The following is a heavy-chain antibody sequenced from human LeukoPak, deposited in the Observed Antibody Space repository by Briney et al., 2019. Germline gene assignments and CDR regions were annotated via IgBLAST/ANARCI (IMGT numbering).Heavy chain of an antibody. CDR2: IRYDGSNK. Sequence: GGSLRLSCAASRFTFSSYGVHWVRQAPGKGLEWVAFIRYDGSNKYHADSVKGRFTISRDNSKNTVYLQMDSLRGEDTGVYYCAKEIWPTVTTPGRTYFDYWGQGTLVSVSS. J-gene: IGHJ4*02. D-gene: IGHD4-17*01. V-gene: IGHV3-30*02. CDR3: AKEIWPTVTTPGRTYFDY. CDR1: RFTFSSYG.